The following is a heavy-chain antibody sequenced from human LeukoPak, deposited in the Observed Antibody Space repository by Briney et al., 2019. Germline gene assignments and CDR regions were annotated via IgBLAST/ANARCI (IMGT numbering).Heavy chain of an antibody. Sequence: GGSLRLSCAASGFTVSSNYMSWVRQAPGKGLEWVSVIYSGGSTYYADSVKGRFTISRDNSKNTLYLQMNSLRAEDTAVYYCARDTLYYYGSGSYSNGMDVWGQGTTVTVSS. D-gene: IGHD3-10*01. J-gene: IGHJ6*02. CDR3: ARDTLYYYGSGSYSNGMDV. CDR2: IYSGGST. CDR1: GFTVSSNY. V-gene: IGHV3-66*01.